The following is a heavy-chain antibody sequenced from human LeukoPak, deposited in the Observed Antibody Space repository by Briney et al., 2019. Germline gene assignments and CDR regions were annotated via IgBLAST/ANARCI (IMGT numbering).Heavy chain of an antibody. V-gene: IGHV4-39*01. D-gene: IGHD3-22*01. J-gene: IGHJ5*02. CDR2: IYYSGST. CDR3: ARLGTGYDSSGYSIGWFDP. Sequence: SETLSLTCTVSGGSISISTYYWGWIRQPPGRGLEWIGNIYYSGSTYYNPSLKSRVTISVDTSKNQFSLRLSSVTAADTAVYYCARLGTGYDSSGYSIGWFDPWGQGTLVTVSS. CDR1: GGSISISTYY.